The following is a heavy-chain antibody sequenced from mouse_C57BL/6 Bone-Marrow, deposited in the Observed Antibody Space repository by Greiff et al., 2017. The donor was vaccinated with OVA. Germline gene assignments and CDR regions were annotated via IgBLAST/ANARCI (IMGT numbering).Heavy chain of an antibody. CDR3: ARIVTTWFAY. J-gene: IGHJ3*01. Sequence: QVQLQQSGPGLVQPSQSLSITCTVSGFSLTSYGVHWVRQSPGKGLEWLGVIWSGGSTDYNAAFISRLSISKDNSKSQVFFKMNSLQADDTAIYYCARIVTTWFAYWGQGTLVTVSA. D-gene: IGHD2-5*01. V-gene: IGHV2-2*01. CDR1: GFSLTSYG. CDR2: IWSGGST.